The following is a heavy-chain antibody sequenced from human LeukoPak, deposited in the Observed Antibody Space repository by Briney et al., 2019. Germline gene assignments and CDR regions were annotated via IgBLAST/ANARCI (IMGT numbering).Heavy chain of an antibody. CDR1: GYTFTSYG. D-gene: IGHD2-21*01. CDR3: AREPHIGWFDP. CDR2: ISAYNGNT. J-gene: IGHJ5*02. Sequence: ASVTVSCKASGYTFTSYGISWVRQAHGEGLEWMGWISAYNGNTNYAQKLQGRVTMTTDTSTSTAYMELRSLRSDDTAVYYCAREPHIGWFDPWGQGTLVTVSS. V-gene: IGHV1-18*01.